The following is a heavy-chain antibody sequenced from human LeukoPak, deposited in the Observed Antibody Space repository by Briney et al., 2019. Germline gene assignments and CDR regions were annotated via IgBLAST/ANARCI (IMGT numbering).Heavy chain of an antibody. D-gene: IGHD4-4*01. CDR1: GYTFTSYG. J-gene: IGHJ6*02. V-gene: IGHV1-18*01. CDR3: ARSARLQPYYYYYGMDV. CDR2: ISAYNGNT. Sequence: ASVRVSCKASGYTFTSYGISWVRQAPGQRLEWVGWISAYNGNTNYAQKLQGRVTMTTDTSTSTAYMELRSLRSDDTAVYYCARSARLQPYYYYYGMDVWGQGTTVTVSS.